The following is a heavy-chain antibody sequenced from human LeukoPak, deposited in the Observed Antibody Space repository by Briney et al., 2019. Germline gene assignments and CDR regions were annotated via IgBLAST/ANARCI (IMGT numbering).Heavy chain of an antibody. CDR3: GLWEYYYYGMDV. D-gene: IGHD1-26*01. V-gene: IGHV3-74*01. J-gene: IGHJ6*02. Sequence: PGGSLRLSCAASGFTFSNYWMHGVRQAPGKGRVGVSRINSDGSSTSYADSVKGRFTISRDNAKNTLYLQMNSLRAEDTAVYYCGLWEYYYYGMDVWGQGTTVTVSS. CDR1: GFTFSNYW. CDR2: INSDGSST.